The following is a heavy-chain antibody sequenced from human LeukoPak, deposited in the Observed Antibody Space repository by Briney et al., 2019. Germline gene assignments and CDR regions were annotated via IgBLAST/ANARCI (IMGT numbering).Heavy chain of an antibody. D-gene: IGHD3-3*01. CDR2: IYYSGST. CDR3: ARGVLEWLPPSYYFDY. V-gene: IGHV4-59*01. J-gene: IGHJ4*02. Sequence: SETLSLTCTVSGGSISSYYWSWIRQPPGKGLEWIGYIYYSGSTNYNPPLKSRVTISVDTSKNQFSLKLSSVTAADTAVYYCARGVLEWLPPSYYFDYWGQGTLVTVSS. CDR1: GGSISSYY.